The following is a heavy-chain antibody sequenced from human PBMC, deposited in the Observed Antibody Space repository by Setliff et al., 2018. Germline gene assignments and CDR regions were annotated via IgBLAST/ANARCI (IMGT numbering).Heavy chain of an antibody. CDR3: ARTGTYRYFDY. D-gene: IGHD1-26*01. J-gene: IGHJ4*02. CDR1: GGSISSGTYY. V-gene: IGHV4-39*01. CDR2: IHYSGST. Sequence: PSETLSLTCTVSGGSISSGTYYWGWIRQPPGKGLEWIGSIHYSGSTYYNPSLKSRVTVSVDTSKNQFSLKLSSVTAADTAVYYCARTGTYRYFDYWGQGALVTVSS.